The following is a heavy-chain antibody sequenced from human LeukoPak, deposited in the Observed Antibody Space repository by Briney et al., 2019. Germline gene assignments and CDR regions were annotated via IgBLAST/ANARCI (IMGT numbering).Heavy chain of an antibody. Sequence: GGSLRLSCAASGFTFSSNYMSWVRQAPGKGLEWVSVIYSGGSTYYSDSVKGRFTISRHNSKNTLYLQMNSLRAEDKAVYYCARDLGDAFDIWGQGPMVTVS. CDR3: ARDLGDAFDI. J-gene: IGHJ3*02. V-gene: IGHV3-53*04. CDR1: GFTFSSNY. CDR2: IYSGGST.